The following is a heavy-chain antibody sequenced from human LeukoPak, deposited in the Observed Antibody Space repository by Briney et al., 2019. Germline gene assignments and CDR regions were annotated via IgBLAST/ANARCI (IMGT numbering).Heavy chain of an antibody. CDR3: ARDPAYYYGSGSYRWFDP. CDR2: INPSGGST. J-gene: IGHJ5*02. V-gene: IGHV1-46*01. CDR1: GYTFTSCQ. Sequence: ASVKVSCKASGYTFTSCQMHWVRPAPGQGLEWMGIINPSGGSTSYAQKFQGRVTMTTDTSTSTAYIELRSLRSDDTAVYYCARDPAYYYGSGSYRWFDPWGQGTLVTVSS. D-gene: IGHD3-10*01.